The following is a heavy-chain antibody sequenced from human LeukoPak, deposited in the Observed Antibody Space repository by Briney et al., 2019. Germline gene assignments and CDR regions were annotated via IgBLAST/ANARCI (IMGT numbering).Heavy chain of an antibody. Sequence: PSETLSLTCAVYGGSFSDYNWTWIRQPPGKGLEWIGEIGHNASANYNPSLKSRVTISVDTSKNQFSLKLSSVIAADTAVYYCARGPTMVRGVRTKWFDPWGQGTLVTVSS. CDR1: GGSFSDYN. D-gene: IGHD3-10*01. CDR2: IGHNASA. CDR3: ARGPTMVRGVRTKWFDP. J-gene: IGHJ5*02. V-gene: IGHV4-34*01.